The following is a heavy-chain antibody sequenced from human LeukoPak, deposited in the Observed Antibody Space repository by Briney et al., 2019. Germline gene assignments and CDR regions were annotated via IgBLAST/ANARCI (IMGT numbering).Heavy chain of an antibody. CDR1: GFTFSSYA. CDR3: ARGLDKYYYYYYYMDV. D-gene: IGHD5-12*01. CDR2: ISGSGGST. V-gene: IGHV3-23*01. Sequence: PGGSLRLSCAASGFTFSSYAMSWVRQAPGKGLEWVSAISGSGGSTYYADSVKGRFTISRDNSKNTLYLQMNSLRAEDTAVYNCARGLDKYYYYYYYMDVWGKGTTVTVSS. J-gene: IGHJ6*03.